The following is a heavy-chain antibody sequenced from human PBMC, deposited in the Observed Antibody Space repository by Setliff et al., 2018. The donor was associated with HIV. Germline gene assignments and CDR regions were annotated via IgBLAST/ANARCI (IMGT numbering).Heavy chain of an antibody. J-gene: IGHJ4*02. CDR1: GYSISSGYN. D-gene: IGHD5-18*01. Sequence: PSETLSLTCAVSGYSISSGYNWGWIRQSPEKGLEWIANSYHVGTTYYNPSLKSRVTISVDTSKSQFSLKLSSVTAADTAMYYCVTTDYIYGRNNFRYWGQGTLVTVS. V-gene: IGHV4-38-2*01. CDR2: SYHVGTT. CDR3: VTTDYIYGRNNFRY.